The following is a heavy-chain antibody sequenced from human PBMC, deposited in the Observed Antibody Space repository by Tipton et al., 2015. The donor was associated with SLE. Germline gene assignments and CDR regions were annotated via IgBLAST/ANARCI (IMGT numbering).Heavy chain of an antibody. D-gene: IGHD3-3*01. V-gene: IGHV4-34*01. Sequence: TLSLTCAVYGGSFSGYYWSWIRQPPGKGLEWIGEINHSGSTNYNPSLKSRVTISVDTSKNQFSLKLSSVTAADTAVYYCASAKADDFWSGPGYWGQGTLVTVSS. J-gene: IGHJ4*02. CDR2: INHSGST. CDR3: ASAKADDFWSGPGY. CDR1: GGSFSGYY.